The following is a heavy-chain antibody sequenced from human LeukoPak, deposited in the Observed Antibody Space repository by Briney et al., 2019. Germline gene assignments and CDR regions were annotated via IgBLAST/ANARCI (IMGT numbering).Heavy chain of an antibody. Sequence: PGGSLRLSCAASGFTFNNYAMTWVRQAPGKGLEWVSAISGSGGSTYYADSVKGRFTISRDNSKNTLYLQMNSLRAEDTAVYYCAKDRPYGDYEEYFQHWGQGTLVTVSS. CDR3: AKDRPYGDYEEYFQH. J-gene: IGHJ1*01. V-gene: IGHV3-23*01. CDR2: ISGSGGST. CDR1: GFTFNNYA. D-gene: IGHD4-17*01.